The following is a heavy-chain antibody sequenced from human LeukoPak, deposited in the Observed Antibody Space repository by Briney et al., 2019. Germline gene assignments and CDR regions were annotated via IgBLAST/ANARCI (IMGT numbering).Heavy chain of an antibody. CDR3: GTGSGGYYYYYMDV. V-gene: IGHV1-24*01. CDR2: FDPEDGET. CDR1: GYTLTELS. J-gene: IGHJ6*03. Sequence: ASVKVSCKVSGYTLTELSMHWVRQAPGKGLEWMGGFDPEDGETIYAQKFQGRVTMTEDTSTDTAYMELSSLRSEDTAVYYRGTGSGGYYYYYMDVWRRGTTVTASS.